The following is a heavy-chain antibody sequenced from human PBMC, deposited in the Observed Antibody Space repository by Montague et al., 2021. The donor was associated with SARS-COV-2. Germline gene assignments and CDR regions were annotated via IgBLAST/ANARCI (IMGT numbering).Heavy chain of an antibody. D-gene: IGHD3-22*01. V-gene: IGHV4-34*01. CDR2: INHRGST. CDR1: DGSFSDYS. Sequence: SETLSLTCAVYDGSFSDYSWTWIRQPPGKGLEWIGEINHRGSTNYNPSLKSRVTISVDTSKNQFSLKMTSVTAADTAVYYCARSRQHISMVVVVVTGGEYYFDFWGQGTLVAVSS. CDR3: ARSRQHISMVVVVVTGGEYYFDF. J-gene: IGHJ4*02.